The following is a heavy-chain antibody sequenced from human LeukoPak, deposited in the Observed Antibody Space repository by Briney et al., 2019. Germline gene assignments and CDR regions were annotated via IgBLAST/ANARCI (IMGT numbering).Heavy chain of an antibody. V-gene: IGHV3-20*04. D-gene: IGHD6-13*01. J-gene: IGHJ4*02. CDR3: AGPDPGIAATGNWDYLAY. Sequence: GGSLRLSCAASGFTFDDYGMSWVRQAPGKGLEWVSGINWNGGSTGYADSVKGRFTISRDNSKNTLDLQLNGLRPEDTAVYYCAGPDPGIAATGNWDYLAYWGQGTLVTVSS. CDR2: INWNGGST. CDR1: GFTFDDYG.